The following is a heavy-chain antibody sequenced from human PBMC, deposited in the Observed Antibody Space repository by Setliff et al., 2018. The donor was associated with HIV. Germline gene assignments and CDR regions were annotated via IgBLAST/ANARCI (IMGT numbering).Heavy chain of an antibody. CDR2: TSHSEKT. CDR1: GGPLSGHY. D-gene: IGHD2-2*01. CDR3: VTSSSWSSRLNF. V-gene: IGHV4-34*01. J-gene: IGHJ4*02. Sequence: SETLSLTCAVYGGPLSGHYWSWIRQPPGQGLEWIGETSHSEKTNYNPSLKSRVTISVDTSKNQFSLKLTSVTAADTAVYYCVTSSSWSSRLNFWGPGMLVTVSS.